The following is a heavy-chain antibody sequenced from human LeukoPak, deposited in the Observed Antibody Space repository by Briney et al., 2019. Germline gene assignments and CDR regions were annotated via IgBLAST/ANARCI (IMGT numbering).Heavy chain of an antibody. CDR2: IIPILGIA. CDR1: GGTFSSYA. D-gene: IGHD3-22*01. J-gene: IGHJ4*02. CDR3: ARVTLPFITTIVVVITLGY. Sequence: SVKVSCKASGGTFSSYAISWVRQAPGQGLEWMGRIIPILGIANYAQKFQGRVTITADKSTSTAYMELSSLRSEDTAVYYCARVTLPFITTIVVVITLGYWGQGTLVTVSS. V-gene: IGHV1-69*04.